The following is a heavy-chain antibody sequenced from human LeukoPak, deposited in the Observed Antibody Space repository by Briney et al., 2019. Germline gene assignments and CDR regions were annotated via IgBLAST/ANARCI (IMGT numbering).Heavy chain of an antibody. CDR2: ISSSSSYI. CDR3: ARDGYRYYYDSSGYGEYFQH. D-gene: IGHD3-22*01. Sequence: PGGSLRLSCAASGFTFSSYSMNWVRQAPGKGLEWVSSISSSSSYIYYADSVKGRFTISRDNAKNSLYLQMNSLGAEDTAVYYCARDGYRYYYDSSGYGEYFQHWGQGTLVTVSS. CDR1: GFTFSSYS. J-gene: IGHJ1*01. V-gene: IGHV3-21*01.